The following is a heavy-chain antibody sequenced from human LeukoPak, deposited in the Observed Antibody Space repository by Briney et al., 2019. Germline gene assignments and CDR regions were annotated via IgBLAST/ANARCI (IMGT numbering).Heavy chain of an antibody. J-gene: IGHJ3*02. CDR2: IYYSGST. Sequence: SETLSLTCTVSGGSISSGDYYWSWIRQPPGKGLEWIGYIYYSGSTNYNPSLKSRVTISVDTSKNQFSLKLSSVTAADTAVYYCARLYCSSTSCYQPHDAFDIWGQGTMVTVSS. V-gene: IGHV4-61*08. D-gene: IGHD2-2*01. CDR1: GGSISSGDYY. CDR3: ARLYCSSTSCYQPHDAFDI.